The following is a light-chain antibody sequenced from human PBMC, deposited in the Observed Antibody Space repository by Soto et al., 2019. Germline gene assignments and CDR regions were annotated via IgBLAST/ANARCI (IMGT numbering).Light chain of an antibody. V-gene: IGKV1-9*01. CDR3: QQLNSYPNT. J-gene: IGKJ5*01. CDR2: AAS. CDR1: QGISSY. Sequence: DIQFTQSPSFLSASVGDRVTITCRASQGISSYLAWYQQKPGKAPKLLIYAASTLQSGVPSRFSGSESGTEFTLKIRSLQPEDFATYFCQQLNSYPNTFGQGTRLEIK.